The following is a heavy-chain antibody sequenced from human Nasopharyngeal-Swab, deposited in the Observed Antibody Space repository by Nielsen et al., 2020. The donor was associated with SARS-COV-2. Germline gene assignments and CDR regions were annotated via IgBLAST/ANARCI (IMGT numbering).Heavy chain of an antibody. CDR2: IDPSDAYT. CDR3: ARTIVGATGGNDY. Sequence: KVSCKGSGYSFTSYWISWVRQMPGKGLEWMGRIDPSDAYTNYSPSFQGHVTISADKSISTAYLQWSRLTASDTAMYYCARTIVGATGGNDYWGQGTLVTVSS. V-gene: IGHV5-10-1*01. J-gene: IGHJ4*02. CDR1: GYSFTSYW. D-gene: IGHD1-26*01.